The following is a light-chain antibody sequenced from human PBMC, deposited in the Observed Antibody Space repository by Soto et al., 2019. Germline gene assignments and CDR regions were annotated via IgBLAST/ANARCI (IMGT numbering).Light chain of an antibody. V-gene: IGKV1-5*03. CDR2: EAS. CDR3: QQYNDYPYT. CDR1: QTISSW. J-gene: IGKJ2*01. Sequence: DIQMTQSPSTLSASVGDSVTITCRASQTISSWLAWYQQKPGRAPKLLIYEASSLESGVPSRFIGSGSGTEFTLTISSLQPDDFATYYCQQYNDYPYTFGQGTKLEIK.